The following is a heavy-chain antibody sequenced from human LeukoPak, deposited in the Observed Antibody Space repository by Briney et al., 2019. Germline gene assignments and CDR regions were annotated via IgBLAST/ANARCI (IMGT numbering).Heavy chain of an antibody. J-gene: IGHJ4*02. Sequence: GGSLRLSCAASGFTFSSYGMHWVRQAPGKGLEWVAVIWYDGSNKYYADSVKGRFTISRDNSKNTLYLQMNSLRAEDTAVYYCARTESGTAAGDYWGQGTLVTVSS. V-gene: IGHV3-33*01. CDR3: ARTESGTAAGDY. CDR1: GFTFSSYG. CDR2: IWYDGSNK. D-gene: IGHD6-13*01.